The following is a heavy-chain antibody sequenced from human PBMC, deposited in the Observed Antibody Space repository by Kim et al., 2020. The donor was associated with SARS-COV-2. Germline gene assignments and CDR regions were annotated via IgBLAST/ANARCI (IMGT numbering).Heavy chain of an antibody. J-gene: IGHJ2*01. Sequence: ASVKVSCKASGYTFTSYGISWVRQAPGQGLEWMGWISAYNGNTNYAQKLQGRVTMTTDTSTSTAYMELRSLRSDDTAVYYCARVTYGDYTPLPSDWYFDLWGRRTLVTVSS. CDR3: ARVTYGDYTPLPSDWYFDL. CDR2: ISAYNGNT. V-gene: IGHV1-18*01. CDR1: GYTFTSYG. D-gene: IGHD4-17*01.